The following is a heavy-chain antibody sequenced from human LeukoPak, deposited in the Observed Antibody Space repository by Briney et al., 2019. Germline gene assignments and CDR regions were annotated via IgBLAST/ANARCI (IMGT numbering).Heavy chain of an antibody. J-gene: IGHJ4*02. CDR2: ISYDGSNK. CDR1: GFTFSSYG. CDR3: AKDQERIAPEQKLVRRDY. D-gene: IGHD6-13*01. V-gene: IGHV3-30*18. Sequence: GGSLRLSCAASGFTFSSYGMHWVRQAPGKGLEWVAVISYDGSNKYYADSVKGRFTISRDNSKNTLYLQMNSLRAEDTAVYYCAKDQERIAPEQKLVRRDYWGQGTLVTVSS.